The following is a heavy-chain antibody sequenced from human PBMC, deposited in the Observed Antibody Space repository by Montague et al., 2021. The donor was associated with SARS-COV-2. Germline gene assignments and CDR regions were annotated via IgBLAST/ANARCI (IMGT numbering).Heavy chain of an antibody. V-gene: IGHV4-39*07. CDR2: IFHSKTT. CDR1: GDSISSNTYY. J-gene: IGHJ4*02. CDR3: ARGMNFGDYPIDS. Sequence: SETLSLTCTVSGDSISSNTYYWGWIRQPPGKGLEWIGNIFHSKTTYYNPSLKSRVTISVDTSKNQYSLTLRFVTAADTALYYCARGMNFGDYPIDSWGQGTLVTVSS. D-gene: IGHD4-17*01.